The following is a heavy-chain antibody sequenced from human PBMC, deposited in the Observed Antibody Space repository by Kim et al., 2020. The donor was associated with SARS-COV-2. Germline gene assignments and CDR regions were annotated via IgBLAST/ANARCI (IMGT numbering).Heavy chain of an antibody. CDR3: ARRAGARIAAAGTGLWGMDV. CDR1: GGSISSSSYY. Sequence: SETLSLTCTVSGGSISSSSYYWGWIRQPPGKGLEWIGSIYYSGSTYYNPSLKSRVTISVDTSKNQFSLKLSSVTAADTAVYYCARRAGARIAAAGTGLWGMDVWGQGTTVTVSS. CDR2: IYYSGST. V-gene: IGHV4-39*01. D-gene: IGHD6-13*01. J-gene: IGHJ6*02.